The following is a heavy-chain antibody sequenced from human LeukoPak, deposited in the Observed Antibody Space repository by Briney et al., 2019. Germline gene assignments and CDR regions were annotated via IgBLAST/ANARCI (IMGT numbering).Heavy chain of an antibody. Sequence: QTGESLRLSCAASGFTFSTYSMNWVRQAPGKGLEWVSYISSSIGTIFYADSVKGQFTISRDNAKNSLYLQMNSLRDEDTAVYYCARTDMNGGSYYNFDSWGQGTLVPVSS. J-gene: IGHJ4*02. V-gene: IGHV3-48*02. D-gene: IGHD1-26*01. CDR2: ISSSIGTI. CDR3: ARTDMNGGSYYNFDS. CDR1: GFTFSTYS.